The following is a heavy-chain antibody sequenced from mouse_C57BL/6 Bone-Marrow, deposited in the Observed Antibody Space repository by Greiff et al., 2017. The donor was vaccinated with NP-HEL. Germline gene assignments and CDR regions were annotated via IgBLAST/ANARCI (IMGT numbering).Heavy chain of an antibody. CDR2: INPSTGGT. CDR1: GYSFTGYY. V-gene: IGHV1-42*01. CDR3: ARRGRYYGSSYNWYFDV. Sequence: VQLKQSGPELVKPGASVKISCKASGYSFTGYYMNWVKQSPEKSLEWIGEINPSTGGTTYNQKFKAKATLTVDKSSSTAYMQLKSLTSEDSAVYYCARRGRYYGSSYNWYFDVWGTGTTVTVSS. D-gene: IGHD1-1*01. J-gene: IGHJ1*03.